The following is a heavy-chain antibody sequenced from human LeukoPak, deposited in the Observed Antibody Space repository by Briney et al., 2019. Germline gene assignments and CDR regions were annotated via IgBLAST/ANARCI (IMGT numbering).Heavy chain of an antibody. Sequence: PGGSLRLSCAASGFTFSSYAMHWVRQAPGKGLEWVAVISYDGSNKYYADSVKGRFTISRDNSKNTLYLQMNSLRAEDTAVYYCARQGAQYYYGSGSYYNWSDPWGQGTLVTVSS. V-gene: IGHV3-30*04. D-gene: IGHD3-10*01. CDR2: ISYDGSNK. CDR1: GFTFSSYA. J-gene: IGHJ5*02. CDR3: ARQGAQYYYGSGSYYNWSDP.